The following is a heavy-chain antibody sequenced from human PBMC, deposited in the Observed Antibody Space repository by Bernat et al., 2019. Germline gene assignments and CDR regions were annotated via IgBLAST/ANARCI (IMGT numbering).Heavy chain of an antibody. CDR2: IYSSGTT. D-gene: IGHD6-6*01. J-gene: IGHJ4*02. V-gene: IGHV4-59*01. Sequence: QVQLQESGPGLVKPSETLSLTCTVSGGSISGDYWSWIRQPPGKGLEWIAWIYSSGTTDYNPSLKSRVTISVGTSYNQFSLKLYSVTAADTAFYYCARGGASSRYFDYWGQGTLVTVSS. CDR1: GGSISGDY. CDR3: ARGGASSRYFDY.